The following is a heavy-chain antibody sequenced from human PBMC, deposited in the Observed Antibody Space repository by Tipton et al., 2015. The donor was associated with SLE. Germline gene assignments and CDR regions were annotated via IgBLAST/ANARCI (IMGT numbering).Heavy chain of an antibody. V-gene: IGHV4-31*03. Sequence: TLSLTCTVSGGSMNIGVLYWGWIRQHPGKGLEWIGYISYSGSTYYNPSLKSRITISVDTSQNQFSLKLSSVTAADTAVYYFARFMISVGFDYWGQGTLVTVSS. CDR2: ISYSGST. CDR1: GGSMNIGVLY. CDR3: ARFMISVGFDY. D-gene: IGHD3-16*01. J-gene: IGHJ4*02.